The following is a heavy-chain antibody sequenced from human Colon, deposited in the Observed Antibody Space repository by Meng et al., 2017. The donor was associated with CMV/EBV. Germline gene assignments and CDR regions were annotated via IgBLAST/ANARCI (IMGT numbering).Heavy chain of an antibody. J-gene: IGHJ4*02. Sequence: SETLSLTCTVSGASMRGFHWTWIRQTPGKGLECLGYVYYSGGTTYHPSLKSRVTISVGTSQNQFSLNLSSVTAADTAMYYCARRAYCGNDCYFFDFWGQGTLVTVSS. CDR1: GASMRGFH. D-gene: IGHD2-21*02. CDR2: VYYSGGT. V-gene: IGHV4-59*01. CDR3: ARRAYCGNDCYFFDF.